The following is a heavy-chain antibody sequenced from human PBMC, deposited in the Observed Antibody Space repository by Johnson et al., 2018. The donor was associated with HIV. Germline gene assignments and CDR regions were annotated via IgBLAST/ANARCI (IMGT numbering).Heavy chain of an antibody. Sequence: VQLVESGGGVVQPGRSLRLSCAASGFTFSSYAMHWVRQAPGKGLEWVAVISYDGSNKYYADSVKGRFTISRDNSKNTLYLQMNSLRAEDTAVYYCARDYYDTAFDIWGQGTMVTVSS. V-gene: IGHV3-30-3*01. CDR3: ARDYYDTAFDI. D-gene: IGHD3-22*01. J-gene: IGHJ3*02. CDR1: GFTFSSYA. CDR2: ISYDGSNK.